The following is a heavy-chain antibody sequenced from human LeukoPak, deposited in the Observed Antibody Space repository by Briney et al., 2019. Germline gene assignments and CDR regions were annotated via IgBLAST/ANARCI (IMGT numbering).Heavy chain of an antibody. V-gene: IGHV3-21*01. D-gene: IGHD2-2*01. CDR1: GFTFSSYS. CDR3: ARPIKLGYCSSTSCPAAFDI. Sequence: KPGGSLRLSCAASGFTFSSYSMNWVRQAPGKGLEWVSSISSSSSYIYYADSVKGRFTISRDNAKNSLYLQMNSLRAEDTAVYYCARPIKLGYCSSTSCPAAFDIWGQGTMVTVSS. CDR2: ISSSSSYI. J-gene: IGHJ3*02.